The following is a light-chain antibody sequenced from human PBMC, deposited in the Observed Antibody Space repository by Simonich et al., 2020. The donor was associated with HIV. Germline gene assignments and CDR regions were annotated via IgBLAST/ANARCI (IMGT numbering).Light chain of an antibody. CDR1: QGIGNY. CDR2: DAY. Sequence: DIQMTPSPSSLSASVGDRVTITCRASQGIGNYLAWYQQKPGKVPQLLIYDAYTLQSGVPTPFSGSGSGTYFTLTISGLQPEDVATYYCQKYSRAPPLTFGGGTKVEIK. J-gene: IGKJ4*01. CDR3: QKYSRAPPLT. V-gene: IGKV1-27*01.